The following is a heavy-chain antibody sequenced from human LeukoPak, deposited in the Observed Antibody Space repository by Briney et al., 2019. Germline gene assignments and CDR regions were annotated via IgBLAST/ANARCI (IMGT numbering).Heavy chain of an antibody. Sequence: SETVSLTCTVSVGSISSYYWSWIRQPAREGLEWIGRIYTSGSTNYNPSLKSRVTMSVDTSKNQFSLKLSSVTAADTAVYYCARNRRGKLDYWGQGTLVTVSS. D-gene: IGHD4-23*01. CDR2: IYTSGST. J-gene: IGHJ4*02. V-gene: IGHV4-4*07. CDR3: ARNRRGKLDY. CDR1: VGSISSYY.